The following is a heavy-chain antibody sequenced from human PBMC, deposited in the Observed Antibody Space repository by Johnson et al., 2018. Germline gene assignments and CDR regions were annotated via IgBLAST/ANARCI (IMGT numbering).Heavy chain of an antibody. CDR3: AKDASSATYYNYYYYMDV. D-gene: IGHD1-26*01. Sequence: VQLVQSGGVVVQXGGSLRLSCAASGFTFDDYAMHWVRQAPGKGLEWVSLVSWDGGSTYYADSVKGRFTISRDNSKNSLYLQMNSLRGEDTALYYCAKDASSATYYNYYYYMDVWGKGTTVTVSS. CDR2: VSWDGGST. V-gene: IGHV3-43D*03. J-gene: IGHJ6*03. CDR1: GFTFDDYA.